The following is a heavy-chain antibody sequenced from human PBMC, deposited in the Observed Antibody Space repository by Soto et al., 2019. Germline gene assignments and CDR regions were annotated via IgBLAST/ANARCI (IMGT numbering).Heavy chain of an antibody. V-gene: IGHV1-46*01. CDR3: ARDPVPSDAGPVRYPADV. CDR2: INPNGGST. D-gene: IGHD2-2*02. CDR1: GYSFTRYY. J-gene: IGHJ3*01. Sequence: ASVKVSCKTSGYSFTRYYLHWLRQSPGQGLEWMGIINPNGGSTTYSQHFQDRLTLTRDTSANTVYMELSGLTSEDTAIYFCARDPVPSDAGPVRYPADVWGQGTLVTVSS.